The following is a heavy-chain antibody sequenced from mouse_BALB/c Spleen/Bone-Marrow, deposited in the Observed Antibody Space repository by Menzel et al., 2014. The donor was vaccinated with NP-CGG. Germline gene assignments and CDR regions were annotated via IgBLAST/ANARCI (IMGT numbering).Heavy chain of an antibody. V-gene: IGHV2-6-7*01. J-gene: IGHJ4*01. Sequence: QVHVKQSGAGLVAPSQCLSITCTVSGFSLTGYGVNWVRQPPGKGLEWLGMIWRGGSTDYNSAIKSRLGISTDNSKSQVFLKMNSLQTDGTASYYWARALYEYDDLDYAMDYWGQETSVTVSS. CDR3: ARALYEYDDLDYAMDY. CDR2: IWRGGST. D-gene: IGHD2-4*01. CDR1: GFSLTGYG.